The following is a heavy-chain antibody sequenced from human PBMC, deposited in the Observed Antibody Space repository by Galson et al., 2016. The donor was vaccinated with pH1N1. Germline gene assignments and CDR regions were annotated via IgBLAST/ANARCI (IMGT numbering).Heavy chain of an antibody. D-gene: IGHD3-10*01. J-gene: IGHJ6*02. Sequence: SVKVSCKASGGTLSRHTISWVRQAPGQGLEWMGRILPIVGITNYVQKLQGRVTIIANRFTSTVSMELSGLTSDETAVYYCATETGSSGMDVWDQGTTVTVSS. V-gene: IGHV1-69*02. CDR3: ATETGSSGMDV. CDR2: ILPIVGIT. CDR1: GGTLSRHT.